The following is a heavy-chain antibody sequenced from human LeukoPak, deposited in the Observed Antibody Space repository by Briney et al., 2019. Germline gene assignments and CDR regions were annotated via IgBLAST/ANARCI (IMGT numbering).Heavy chain of an antibody. CDR3: AREYYTPNFDY. CDR1: GFTFSSYS. V-gene: IGHV3-48*01. J-gene: IGHJ4*02. Sequence: GGSLRLSCAASGFTFSSYSMNWVRQAPGKGLEWVSYISSSSSTIYYADSVKGRFTISRDNAKNSLYLQMNSLRAEDTAVYYCAREYYTPNFDYWGQGTLVTVSS. D-gene: IGHD2-15*01. CDR2: ISSSSSTI.